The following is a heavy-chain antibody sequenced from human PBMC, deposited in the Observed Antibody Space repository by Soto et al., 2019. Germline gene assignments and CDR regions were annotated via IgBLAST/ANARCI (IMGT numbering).Heavy chain of an antibody. Sequence: AASVKVSCKASGYTFTGYYMHRVRQAPGQGLEWMGWINPNSGGTNYAQKFQGRVTMTRDTSISTAYMELSRLRSDDTAVYYCARDEGIAAAGLDPWGQGTLVTVSS. V-gene: IGHV1-2*02. CDR1: GYTFTGYY. CDR2: INPNSGGT. J-gene: IGHJ5*02. CDR3: ARDEGIAAAGLDP. D-gene: IGHD6-13*01.